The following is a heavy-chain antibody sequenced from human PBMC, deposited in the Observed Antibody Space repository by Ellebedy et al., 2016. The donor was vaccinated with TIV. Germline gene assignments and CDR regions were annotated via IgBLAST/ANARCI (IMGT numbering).Heavy chain of an antibody. V-gene: IGHV3-23*01. Sequence: PGGSLRLSCAASGFTFSTYPMTWVRQAPGKGLEWVSIISANGGTTYYADSVKGRFTISRDNSKNTLFLQMSSLRAADTAVYFCARRSTDFAFDSWGPGTLVTVSS. CDR2: ISANGGTT. CDR1: GFTFSTYP. D-gene: IGHD3/OR15-3a*01. CDR3: ARRSTDFAFDS. J-gene: IGHJ4*02.